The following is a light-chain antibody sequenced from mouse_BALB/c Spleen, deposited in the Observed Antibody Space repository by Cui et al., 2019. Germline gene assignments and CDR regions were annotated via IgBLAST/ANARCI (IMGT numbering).Light chain of an antibody. CDR3: QQSNSWPFT. CDR1: QSIGTS. V-gene: IGKV5-48*01. Sequence: DILLTQSPATLSVSPGERVSFSCRASQSIGTSIHWYQQRTNGFPRLLIKLCSESISGIPSRFSGSGSGTDFTLSINSVESEDIADYYCQQSNSWPFTFGSGTKLEIK. J-gene: IGKJ4*01. CDR2: LCS.